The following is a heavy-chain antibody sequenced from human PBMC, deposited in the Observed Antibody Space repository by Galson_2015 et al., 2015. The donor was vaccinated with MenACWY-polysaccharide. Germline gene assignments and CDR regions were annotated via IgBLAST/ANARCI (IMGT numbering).Heavy chain of an antibody. Sequence: SLRLSCAASGFTFSSYWMHWVRQVPGKGLVWVSLINSDGSSTNYADSVKGRFTISRDNGKNTLYLQMNSLRAEDTAVYYCARILSRARLDPWGQGTLVTVSS. CDR2: INSDGSST. D-gene: IGHD3-3*02. J-gene: IGHJ5*02. CDR1: GFTFSSYW. CDR3: ARILSRARLDP. V-gene: IGHV3-74*01.